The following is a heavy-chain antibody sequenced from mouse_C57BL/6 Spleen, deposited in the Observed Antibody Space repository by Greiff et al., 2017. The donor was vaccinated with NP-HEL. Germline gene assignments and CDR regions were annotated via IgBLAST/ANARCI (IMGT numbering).Heavy chain of an antibody. CDR3: ATYPLYDVLYYYAMDY. CDR1: GFTFSSYA. Sequence: EVQLVESGGGLVKPGGSLKLSCAASGFTFSSYAMSWVRQTPEKRLEWVATISDGGSYTYYPDNVKGRFTISRDNAKNNLYLQRSHLKSEDTAMYYCATYPLYDVLYYYAMDYWGQGTSVTVSS. V-gene: IGHV5-4*01. J-gene: IGHJ4*01. D-gene: IGHD2-12*01. CDR2: ISDGGSYT.